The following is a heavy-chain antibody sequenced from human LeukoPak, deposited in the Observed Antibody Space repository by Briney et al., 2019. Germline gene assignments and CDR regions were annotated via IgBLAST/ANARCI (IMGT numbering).Heavy chain of an antibody. D-gene: IGHD3-22*01. CDR1: GGSFSGYY. V-gene: IGHV4-34*01. J-gene: IGHJ4*02. CDR2: IKHSGST. CDR3: ARGRWRVNYDSSGYYYRPFDY. Sequence: PSETLSLTCAVYGGSFSGYYWSWIRQPPGKGLEWIGEIKHSGSTNYNPSLKSRVTISVDTSKNQFSLKLSSVTAADTAVYYCARGRWRVNYDSSGYYYRPFDYWGQGTLVTVSS.